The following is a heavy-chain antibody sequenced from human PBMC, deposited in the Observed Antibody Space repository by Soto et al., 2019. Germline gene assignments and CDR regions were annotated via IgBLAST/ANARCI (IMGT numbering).Heavy chain of an antibody. CDR2: VSYDGSIK. J-gene: IGHJ6*02. CDR1: GFTFSVYG. D-gene: IGHD6-19*01. V-gene: IGHV3-30*18. Sequence: QVQLVESGGGVVQPGRSMRLSCAASGFTFSVYGMHWVRQAPGKGLEWVALVSYDGSIKYYADSVKGRFTISRDNSKNTLYLQMNSLRVEDTAVYYCAKDGSHLPVAGTSPTSYFYGLAVWGQGTTVTVSS. CDR3: AKDGSHLPVAGTSPTSYFYGLAV.